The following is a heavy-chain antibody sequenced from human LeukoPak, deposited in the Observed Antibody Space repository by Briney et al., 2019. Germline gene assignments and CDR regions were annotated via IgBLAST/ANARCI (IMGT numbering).Heavy chain of an antibody. CDR2: INAGNGNT. J-gene: IGHJ3*02. Sequence: EASVKVSCKASGYTFTSYAMHWVRQAPGQRLEWMGWINAGNGNTKYSQKFQGRVTMTRDTSASTAYMELRSLRSEDTAVYYCAIDWVHVRFKYCGSTSCNVAFDIWGQGTMVTVSS. D-gene: IGHD2-2*01. CDR1: GYTFTSYA. V-gene: IGHV1-3*01. CDR3: AIDWVHVRFKYCGSTSCNVAFDI.